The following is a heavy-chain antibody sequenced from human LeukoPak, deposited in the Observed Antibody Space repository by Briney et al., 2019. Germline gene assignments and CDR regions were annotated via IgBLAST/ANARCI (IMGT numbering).Heavy chain of an antibody. J-gene: IGHJ6*02. D-gene: IGHD3-10*01. CDR1: GFTFSTYE. V-gene: IGHV3-48*03. Sequence: PGGSLRLSCAASGFTFSTYEMNWVRQAPGKGLEWVSYITSSGSATYYIDSVKGRFTISRDNAKNSLSLQMNSLRAEDTAIYYCAKVPYSDYGSGRPPFMDVWGQGTTVAVSS. CDR3: AKVPYSDYGSGRPPFMDV. CDR2: ITSSGSAT.